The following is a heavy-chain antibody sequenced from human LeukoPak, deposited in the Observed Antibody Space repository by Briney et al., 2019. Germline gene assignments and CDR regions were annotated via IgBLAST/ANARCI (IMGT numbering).Heavy chain of an antibody. CDR3: ATWDSSSWYWDY. J-gene: IGHJ4*02. V-gene: IGHV3-74*01. D-gene: IGHD6-13*01. CDR1: GFTFSSYW. CDR2: INTDGSST. Sequence: AGGSLRLSCAASGFTFSSYWMHWVRQAPGKGLVWVSRINTDGSSTSYADSVKGRFTISRDNSKNTLYLQMNSLRAEDTAVYYCATWDSSSWYWDYWGQGTLVTVSS.